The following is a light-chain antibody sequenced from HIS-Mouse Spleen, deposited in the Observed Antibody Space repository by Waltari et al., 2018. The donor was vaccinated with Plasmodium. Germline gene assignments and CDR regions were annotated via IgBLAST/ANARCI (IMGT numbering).Light chain of an antibody. CDR1: QSVSSN. V-gene: IGKV3-15*01. CDR2: GAS. Sequence: IVMTQSPATLSVSPGERATLSCRASQSVSSNLAWYQQKPGTAPRRLIYGASTRATGIPARFSGSGSGTEFTLTISSLQSEDFAVYYCQQYNNWSFTFGPGTKVDIK. J-gene: IGKJ3*01. CDR3: QQYNNWSFT.